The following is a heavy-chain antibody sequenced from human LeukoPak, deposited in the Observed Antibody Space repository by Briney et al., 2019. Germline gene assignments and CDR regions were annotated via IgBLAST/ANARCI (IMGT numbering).Heavy chain of an antibody. CDR3: ARHGYSYGLLRYYYGMDV. D-gene: IGHD5-18*01. V-gene: IGHV4-59*08. CDR1: GGSISSYY. CDR2: IYYSGST. J-gene: IGHJ6*02. Sequence: SETLSLTCTVSGGSISSYYWSWIRQPPGKGLEWIGYIYYSGSTNYNPSLKSRVTISVDTSKNQFSLKLSSVTAADTAVYYCARHGYSYGLLRYYYGMDVWGQGTTVTVSS.